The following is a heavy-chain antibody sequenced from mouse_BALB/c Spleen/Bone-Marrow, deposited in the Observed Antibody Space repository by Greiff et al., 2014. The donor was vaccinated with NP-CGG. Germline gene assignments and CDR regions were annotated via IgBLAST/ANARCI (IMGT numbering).Heavy chain of an antibody. CDR3: ARGRRSDGPYFDY. V-gene: IGHV1S29*02. J-gene: IGHJ2*01. Sequence: VQLKESGPELVKPGASVKISCKASGYTFTDFNMHWVKQSHGKSLEWIGFISPYIGGTGYNQKFKSKATLTVDSSSSTAYMELRSLTSEDSAVYYCARGRRSDGPYFDYWGRGTTLTVSS. D-gene: IGHD1-2*01. CDR2: ISPYIGGT. CDR1: GYTFTDFN.